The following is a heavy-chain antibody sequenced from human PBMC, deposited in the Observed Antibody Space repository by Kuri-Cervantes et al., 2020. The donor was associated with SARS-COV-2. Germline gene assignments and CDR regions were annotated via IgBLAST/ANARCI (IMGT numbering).Heavy chain of an antibody. CDR3: AKSGLGVSYYFDS. CDR1: GGSIRGSSYY. CDR2: VYYSGRT. Sequence: SETLSLTCTVSGGSIRGSSYYWGWFRQSPGKRLQWIGNVYYSGRTYYDPSLKSRVTISVDTSRNQLSLRLSSLTAADTAVYYCAKSGLGVSYYFDSWGHGTLVTVSS. D-gene: IGHD5/OR15-5a*01. J-gene: IGHJ4*01. V-gene: IGHV4-39*01.